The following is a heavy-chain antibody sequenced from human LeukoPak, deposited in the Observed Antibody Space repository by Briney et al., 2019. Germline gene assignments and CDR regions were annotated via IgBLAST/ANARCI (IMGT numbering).Heavy chain of an antibody. V-gene: IGHV4-34*01. D-gene: IGHD3-3*01. Sequence: SETLSLTCAVYGGSFSGYYWSWIRQPPGKGLEVIGEINHSGSTNYNPSLKSRVPISVDTSKNQFSLKLSSVPAADPAVYYCAREGYDYDFWSGYYRRFDYWGQGTLVTVSS. CDR2: INHSGST. CDR3: AREGYDYDFWSGYYRRFDY. J-gene: IGHJ4*02. CDR1: GGSFSGYY.